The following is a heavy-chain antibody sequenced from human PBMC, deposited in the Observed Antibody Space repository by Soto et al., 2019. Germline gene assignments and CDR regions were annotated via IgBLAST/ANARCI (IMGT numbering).Heavy chain of an antibody. D-gene: IGHD3-22*01. Sequence: GASVKVSCKASGGTFRTYGISWVRQAPGRGLEWMGGFISILNTATYAQKFQGRVTITADKSTSTSYMELNSVRSEDTAVYYCALGSTGYYFLPGYWGQGTLFSVSS. J-gene: IGHJ4*02. CDR2: FISILNTA. V-gene: IGHV1-69*10. CDR1: GGTFRTYG. CDR3: ALGSTGYYFLPGY.